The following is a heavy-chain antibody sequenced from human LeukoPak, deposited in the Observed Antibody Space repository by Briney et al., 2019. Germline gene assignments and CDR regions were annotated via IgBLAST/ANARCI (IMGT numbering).Heavy chain of an antibody. CDR2: IYYSGST. CDR1: GDSGSSYY. Sequence: PSETLSLTCTVSGDSGSSYYWGWIRQPPGKGLEWIGSIYYSGSTYYNPSLKSRVTISVDTSKNQFSLKLSSVTAADTAVYYCAREGYDAFDIWGQGTMVTVSS. D-gene: IGHD1-1*01. CDR3: AREGYDAFDI. J-gene: IGHJ3*02. V-gene: IGHV4-39*07.